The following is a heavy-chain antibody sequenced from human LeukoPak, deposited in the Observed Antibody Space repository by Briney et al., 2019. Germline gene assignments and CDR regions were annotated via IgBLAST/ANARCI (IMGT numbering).Heavy chain of an antibody. CDR1: GYSFTSNY. J-gene: IGHJ4*02. CDR2: IYPRDGST. V-gene: IGHV1-46*01. D-gene: IGHD3-10*01. CDR3: ARGRTTMVRGALRTDFDY. Sequence: ASVKVSCKASGYSFTSNYIHWVRQAPGQGLEWMGMIYPRDGSTSYAQKFQGRVTMTRDTSTSTVYMELSSLRSEDTAVYYCARGRTTMVRGALRTDFDYWGQGTLVTVSS.